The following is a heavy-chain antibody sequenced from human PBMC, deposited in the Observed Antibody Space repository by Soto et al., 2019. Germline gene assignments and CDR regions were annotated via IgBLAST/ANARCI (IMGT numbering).Heavy chain of an antibody. D-gene: IGHD3-10*01. CDR1: GFTFSSYA. CDR3: AREADYYGSGSPYFDY. J-gene: IGHJ4*02. Sequence: PVGSRRLSCAASGFTFSSYAMHWVRQAPGKGLEWVAGISYDGSNKYYADSVKGRFTISRDNSKNTLYLQMNSLRAEDTAVYYCAREADYYGSGSPYFDYWGQGTLVTVSS. CDR2: ISYDGSNK. V-gene: IGHV3-30-3*01.